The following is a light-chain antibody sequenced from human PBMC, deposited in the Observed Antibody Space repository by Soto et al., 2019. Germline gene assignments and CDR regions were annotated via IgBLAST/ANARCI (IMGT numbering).Light chain of an antibody. CDR2: EAS. CDR1: QAISNF. Sequence: DIQMTQSPPSLSASVGDRVTITCRASQAISNFVAWYQQKPGKAPSLLIYEASTLQSGVPSRFSGRGSGTAFTLTISSLQPEDVATYFCQNYTGAPYAFGQGTKLEIK. CDR3: QNYTGAPYA. V-gene: IGKV1-27*01. J-gene: IGKJ2*01.